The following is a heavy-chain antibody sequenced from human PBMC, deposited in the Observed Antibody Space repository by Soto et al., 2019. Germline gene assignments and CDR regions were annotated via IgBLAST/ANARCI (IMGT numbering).Heavy chain of an antibody. V-gene: IGHV3-33*01. CDR2: IWYDGSNK. CDR1: GFTFSSYG. D-gene: IGHD6-25*01. Sequence: QVQLVESGGGVVQPGRSLRLSCAASGFTFSSYGMHWVRQAPGKGLEWVAVIWYDGSNKYYADSVKGRFTISRDNSQNPLDLQKDRLGAGDTGGEFWGRGQSGGGQRAFDIWGQGKIVTVSS. J-gene: IGHJ3*02. CDR3: GRGQSGGGQRAFDI.